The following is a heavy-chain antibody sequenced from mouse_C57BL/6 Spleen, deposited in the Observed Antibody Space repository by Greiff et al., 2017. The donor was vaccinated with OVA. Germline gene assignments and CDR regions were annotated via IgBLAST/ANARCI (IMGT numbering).Heavy chain of an antibody. CDR3: ATLSWDWYFDV. CDR2: ISSGSSTI. J-gene: IGHJ1*03. V-gene: IGHV5-17*01. CDR1: GFTFSDYG. Sequence: EVQLVESGGGLVKPGGSLKLSCAASGFTFSDYGMHWVRQAPEKGLEWVAYISSGSSTIYYADTVKGRFTISRDNAKNTLFLQVTSLRSEDTAMYYCATLSWDWYFDVWGTGTTVTVSS. D-gene: IGHD1-1*01.